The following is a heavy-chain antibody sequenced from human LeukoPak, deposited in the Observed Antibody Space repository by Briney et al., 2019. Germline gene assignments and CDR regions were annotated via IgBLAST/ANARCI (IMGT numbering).Heavy chain of an antibody. CDR1: GFTVSSNY. Sequence: GGSLRLSCAASGFTVSSNYMSWVRQAPGKGLEWVSVIYSSGSTYNADSVKGRFTISRDNSKNTLYLQMNSQRAEDTAVYYCAREAYYYDSRGYYGRVIDYWGQGTLVTVSS. CDR3: AREAYYYDSRGYYGRVIDY. D-gene: IGHD3-22*01. J-gene: IGHJ4*02. V-gene: IGHV3-53*01. CDR2: IYSSGST.